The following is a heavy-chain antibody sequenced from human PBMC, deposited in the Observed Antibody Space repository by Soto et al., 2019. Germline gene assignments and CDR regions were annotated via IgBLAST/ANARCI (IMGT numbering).Heavy chain of an antibody. V-gene: IGHV3-33*01. Sequence: QVQLVESGGGVVQPGGSLRLSCAASGFSFSTYGMHWVRQAPGKGLEWVAVIWNDGSNKYYINSVKGRFTVSRDNSKKTRYRQRNSLRAEDTAMYFCARDQQGATWDWGQGTMVTVSS. CDR3: ARDQQGATWD. CDR1: GFSFSTYG. J-gene: IGHJ4*02. CDR2: IWNDGSNK. D-gene: IGHD1-26*01.